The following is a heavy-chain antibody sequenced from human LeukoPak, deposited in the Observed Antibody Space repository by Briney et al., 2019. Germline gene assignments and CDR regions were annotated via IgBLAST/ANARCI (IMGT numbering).Heavy chain of an antibody. Sequence: GGSLRLSCAASGFTFSSCSMMWVRQAPGKGPEWVSSISSGSGYVYYADSVKGRFTISRDNAKNSLYLQMNSLRAEDTAVYYCARRPMVRGVITFDYYYYGMDVWGKGTTVTVSS. J-gene: IGHJ6*04. CDR2: ISSGSGYV. CDR1: GFTFSSCS. V-gene: IGHV3-21*01. D-gene: IGHD3-10*01. CDR3: ARRPMVRGVITFDYYYYGMDV.